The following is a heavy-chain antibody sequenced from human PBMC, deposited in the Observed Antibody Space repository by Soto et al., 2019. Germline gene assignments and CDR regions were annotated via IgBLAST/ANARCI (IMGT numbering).Heavy chain of an antibody. V-gene: IGHV4-59*01. J-gene: IGHJ4*02. CDR3: ARVRHDSSGNGY. D-gene: IGHD3-22*01. CDR2: IYYSGST. Sequence: PSETLSLTCTVSGGSISSYYWSWIRQPPGKGLEWIGYIYYSGSTNYNPSLKSRVTISVDTSKNQFSLKLSSVTAADTAVYYCARVRHDSSGNGYRGQGTLVTVSS. CDR1: GGSISSYY.